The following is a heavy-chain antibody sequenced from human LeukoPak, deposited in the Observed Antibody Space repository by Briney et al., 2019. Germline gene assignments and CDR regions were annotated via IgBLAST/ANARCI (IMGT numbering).Heavy chain of an antibody. D-gene: IGHD3-22*01. CDR3: AKGGLYYDSSGSQDY. Sequence: PGGSLRLSCAASGFTFSSYAMSWVRQAPGKGLEWVSAISGSGGSTYYADSVKGRFTISRDNSKNTLYLQMNSLRAEDTAVYYCAKGGLYYDSSGSQDYWGQGTLVTVSS. V-gene: IGHV3-23*01. CDR2: ISGSGGST. CDR1: GFTFSSYA. J-gene: IGHJ4*02.